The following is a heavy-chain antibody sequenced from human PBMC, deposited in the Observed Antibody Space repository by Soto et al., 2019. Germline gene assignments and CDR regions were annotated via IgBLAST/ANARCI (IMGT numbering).Heavy chain of an antibody. CDR1: GYTFTTYY. J-gene: IGHJ5*02. CDR2: INPSGGKA. CDR3: ARGKGTDRGGWFDP. Sequence: QLQLVQSGAEVQKPGASVKLSCKASGYTFTTYYVHWVRQAPGQGLEWVGMINPSGGKAGYLKKFQGRVTMTRDTSTSTVYMELRSLRSEDTAVYYCARGKGTDRGGWFDPWGQGTQVTVSS. D-gene: IGHD3-16*01. V-gene: IGHV1-46*01.